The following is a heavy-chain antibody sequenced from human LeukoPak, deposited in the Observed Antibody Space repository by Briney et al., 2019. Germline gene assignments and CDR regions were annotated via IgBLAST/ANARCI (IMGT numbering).Heavy chain of an antibody. V-gene: IGHV4-59*11. J-gene: IGHJ4*02. D-gene: IGHD1-14*01. CDR1: GGSISSHF. CDR3: ASTGPGGY. Sequence: SGTLSLTCAVSGGSISSHFWSWIRQPPGKGLEWIGYIHHTGGTKYNPSLTSRVTMSADSSKNQFSLRLTSVTAADTAMYYCASTGPGGYWGQGILVTVSS. CDR2: IHHTGGT.